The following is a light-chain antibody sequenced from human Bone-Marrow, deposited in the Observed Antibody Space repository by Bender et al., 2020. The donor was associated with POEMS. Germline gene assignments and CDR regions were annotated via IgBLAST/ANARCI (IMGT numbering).Light chain of an antibody. Sequence: YVLTQPPSVSLAPGNTASITCGGANIGTYSVHWYRQKPGQAPVLVVYDDTERPSGIPERFTGSTSGTIVTLTITGVRAEDEADYYCKSADITSAYSVFGGGTKLTVL. CDR3: KSADITSAYSV. CDR1: NIGTYS. V-gene: IGLV3-21*03. J-gene: IGLJ3*02. CDR2: DDT.